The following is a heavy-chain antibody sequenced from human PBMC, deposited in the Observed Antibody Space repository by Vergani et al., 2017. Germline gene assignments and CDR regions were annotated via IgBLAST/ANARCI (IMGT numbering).Heavy chain of an antibody. CDR2: IYYSGST. J-gene: IGHJ3*02. CDR1: GVSISSSSYY. CDR3: ARPNYYDSSGRAFDI. D-gene: IGHD3-22*01. V-gene: IGHV4-39*01. Sequence: QLQLQESGPGLVKPSETLSLTCTVSGVSISSSSYYWGWIRQPPGKGLEWIGSIYYSGSTYYNPSLKSRVTISVDTSKNQFSLKLSSVTAADTAVYYCARPNYYDSSGRAFDIWGQGTMVTVSS.